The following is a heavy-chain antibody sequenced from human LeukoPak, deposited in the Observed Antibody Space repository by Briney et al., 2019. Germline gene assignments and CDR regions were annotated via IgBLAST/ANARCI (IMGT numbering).Heavy chain of an antibody. J-gene: IGHJ4*02. CDR3: ARDSPPYSSSWYSVTPTDY. D-gene: IGHD6-13*01. Sequence: ASVKVSCKASGYTFTSYGISWVRQAPGQGLEWMGWISAYNGNTNYAQKLQGRVTMTTDTSTSTAYMELRSLRSDDTAVYYCARDSPPYSSSWYSVTPTDYWGQGTLVTVSS. V-gene: IGHV1-18*01. CDR1: GYTFTSYG. CDR2: ISAYNGNT.